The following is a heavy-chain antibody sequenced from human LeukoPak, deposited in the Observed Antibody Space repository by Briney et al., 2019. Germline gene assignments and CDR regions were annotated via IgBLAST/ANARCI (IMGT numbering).Heavy chain of an antibody. V-gene: IGHV4-59*11. CDR3: ARFGVDYDMDV. J-gene: IGHJ6*02. CDR2: IHYSGRP. CDR1: GGPISGHY. D-gene: IGHD3-16*01. Sequence: PSETLSLTCTVSGGPISGHYWTWIPQPPGKGLEWIGQIHYSGRPDYNPSLKSRVTISVDTSKNQLSLKVTSVTGADTAVYYCARFGVDYDMDVWGQGTTVTVSS.